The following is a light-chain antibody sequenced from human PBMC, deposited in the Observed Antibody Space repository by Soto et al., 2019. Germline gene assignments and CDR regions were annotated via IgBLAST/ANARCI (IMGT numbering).Light chain of an antibody. J-gene: IGLJ3*02. CDR2: YDS. Sequence: SYELTQPPSVSVAPGKTATITCGGNNIGSESVHWYQQKPGQAPVLVIYYDSDRPSGIPERFSGSNSGNTATLTISRVEAGDEADYYCQVWGSSSAHPDWVFGGGTKLTVL. CDR3: QVWGSSSAHPDWV. CDR1: NIGSES. V-gene: IGLV3-21*04.